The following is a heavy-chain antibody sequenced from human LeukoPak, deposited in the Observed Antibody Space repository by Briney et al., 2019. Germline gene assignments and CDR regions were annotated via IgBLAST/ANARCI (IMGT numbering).Heavy chain of an antibody. J-gene: IGHJ4*02. V-gene: IGHV4-61*02. Sequence: SETLSLTCTVSGGSISSGSYYWSWIRQAAGKGLEWIGRIYTSGSTNYNPSLKSRVTISVDTSKNQFSLKLSSVTAADTAVYYCARGTTVTTWGLYYFDYWGQGTLVTVSS. D-gene: IGHD4-17*01. CDR3: ARGTTVTTWGLYYFDY. CDR1: GGSISSGSYY. CDR2: IYTSGST.